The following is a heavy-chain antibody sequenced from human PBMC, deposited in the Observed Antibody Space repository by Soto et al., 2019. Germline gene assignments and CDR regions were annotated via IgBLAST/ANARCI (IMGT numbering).Heavy chain of an antibody. J-gene: IGHJ4*02. V-gene: IGHV3-30*04. D-gene: IGHD5-12*01. Sequence: QVHLVESGGGVVQPGASLRLSCTASGFSFSDFAMNWVRQAPGKGLEWVAVITDDGSTTYYADSVKGRFNISRDNSKNTVSLQLHRLGLDDPAVYYCARGGGYDSLTFDQWGQGTLVSVSS. CDR3: ARGGGYDSLTFDQ. CDR1: GFSFSDFA. CDR2: ITDDGSTT.